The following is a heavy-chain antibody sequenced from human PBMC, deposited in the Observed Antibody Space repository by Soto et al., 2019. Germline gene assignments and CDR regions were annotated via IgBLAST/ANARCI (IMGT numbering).Heavy chain of an antibody. V-gene: IGHV6-1*01. J-gene: IGHJ4*02. Sequence: PSQTLSLTCAISGDSVSSNRATWNWFRQSPSRGLEWLGRTYYRSKWYNDYAVSVKSRITINPDTSKNQISLQLNSVTPEDTAVYYCVRLIGNSWLDYWGQGTLVTVSS. CDR3: VRLIGNSWLDY. CDR1: GDSVSSNRAT. CDR2: TYYRSKWYN. D-gene: IGHD6-13*01.